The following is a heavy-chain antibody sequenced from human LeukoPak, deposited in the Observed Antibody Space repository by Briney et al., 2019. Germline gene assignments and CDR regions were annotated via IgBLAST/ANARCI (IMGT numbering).Heavy chain of an antibody. CDR1: GGSISSSHYS. J-gene: IGHJ5*02. Sequence: SETLSLTCTVAGGSISSSHYSWDWIRQPPGKGLEWIGTMYYDGNNIDNPSLNSRVAIYVDTAKSQFFLNLRSVTAADTAVYYCASRPSTETTYYEAGFDHWGQGALVTVSS. CDR3: ASRPSTETTYYEAGFDH. D-gene: IGHD1-14*01. V-gene: IGHV4-39*01. CDR2: MYYDGNN.